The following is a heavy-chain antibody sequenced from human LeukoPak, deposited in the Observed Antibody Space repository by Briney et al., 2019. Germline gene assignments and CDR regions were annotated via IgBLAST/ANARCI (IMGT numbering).Heavy chain of an antibody. V-gene: IGHV3-23*01. CDR2: ITDTGDKT. J-gene: IGHJ4*02. CDR1: GFPLRSYA. D-gene: IGHD3-10*01. Sequence: GGSLRLSCSASGFPLRSYAMGWVRQAPGKGLEWVSAITDTGDKTYYADSVKGRFTISRDNSRNTLYLHMSRLRAEDTALFYCAKMTDSTPYSSGTFDSWGQGTLVTVSS. CDR3: AKMTDSTPYSSGTFDS.